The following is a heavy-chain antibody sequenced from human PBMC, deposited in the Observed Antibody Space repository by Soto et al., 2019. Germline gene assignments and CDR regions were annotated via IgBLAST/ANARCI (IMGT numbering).Heavy chain of an antibody. J-gene: IGHJ5*02. CDR3: AKQAVVVAATPWFDP. Sequence: EVQLLESGGGLVQPGGSLRLSCAASGFTFSTCAMNWVRQAPGKGLEWVSSISGGGGSTYYGGSVKGRFTISRDNSKNTLYLQINSLRADDTAVYYCAKQAVVVAATPWFDPWGQGTLVTVSS. CDR2: ISGGGGST. CDR1: GFTFSTCA. D-gene: IGHD2-15*01. V-gene: IGHV3-23*01.